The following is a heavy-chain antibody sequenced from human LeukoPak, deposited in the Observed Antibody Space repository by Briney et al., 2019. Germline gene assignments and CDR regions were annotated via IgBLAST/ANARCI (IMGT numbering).Heavy chain of an antibody. V-gene: IGHV3-30*02. CDR2: IPYDGSIV. CDR3: ARDMIGGYYYMDV. Sequence: GGSLRLSCAASGFKFNDHGMHWVRQAPGRGLEWVAFIPYDGSIVYYEDSAKGRITISRDDAKNTLFLQMNSLRPEDTALYYCARDMIGGYYYMDVWGKGTTVTVSS. D-gene: IGHD3-22*01. CDR1: GFKFNDHG. J-gene: IGHJ6*03.